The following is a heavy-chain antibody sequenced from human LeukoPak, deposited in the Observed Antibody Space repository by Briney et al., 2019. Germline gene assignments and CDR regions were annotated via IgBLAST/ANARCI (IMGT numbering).Heavy chain of an antibody. V-gene: IGHV1-18*01. J-gene: IGHJ6*02. CDR1: GYTFTSYG. Sequence: GASVRVSCKASGYTFTSYGISWVRQAPGQGLEWMGWISAYNGNTNYAQKLQGRVTMTTDTSTSTAYMELRSLRSDDTAVYYCATDVKAAAGTTYYSYSYGMDVWGQGTTVTVSS. D-gene: IGHD6-13*01. CDR2: ISAYNGNT. CDR3: ATDVKAAAGTTYYSYSYGMDV.